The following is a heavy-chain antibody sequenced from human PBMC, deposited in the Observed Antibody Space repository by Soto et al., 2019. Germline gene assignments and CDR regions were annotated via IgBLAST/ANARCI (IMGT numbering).Heavy chain of an antibody. CDR2: INPNSGGT. CDR1: GYTFTGYY. CDR3: ATSPRRDSGDDYYYGMDV. Sequence: ASVKVSCKASGYTFTGYYMHWVRQAPGQGLEWMGWINPNSGGTNYAQRFQGWVTMTRDTSISTACMELSRLRSDDTAVYYCATSPRRDSGDDYYYGMDVWGQGTTVTVSS. J-gene: IGHJ6*02. D-gene: IGHD3-10*01. V-gene: IGHV1-2*04.